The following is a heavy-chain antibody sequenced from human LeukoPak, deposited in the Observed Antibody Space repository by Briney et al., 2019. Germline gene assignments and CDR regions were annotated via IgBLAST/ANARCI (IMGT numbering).Heavy chain of an antibody. CDR3: ARGRAYSSSWPLDY. J-gene: IGHJ4*02. V-gene: IGHV4-34*01. CDR1: GGSFRGYY. D-gene: IGHD6-13*01. CDR2: INHSGST. Sequence: SETLSLTCVVYGGSFRGYYWSWIRQPPGKGLEWIGEINHSGSTNYNPSLKSRVTISVDTSKNQFSLRLSSVTAADTAVYYCARGRAYSSSWPLDYWGQGTLVTVSS.